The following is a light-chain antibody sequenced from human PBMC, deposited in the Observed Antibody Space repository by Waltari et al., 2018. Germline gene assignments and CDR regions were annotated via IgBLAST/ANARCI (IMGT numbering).Light chain of an antibody. Sequence: DIQMSQYPSPVSASVRGRVTMTCRASQGISNWLAWYQQKPGKPPKLLIYAASSLQSGVPSRFSGSGSGTDFTLTISSLQSEDFATYYCQQAKSFPLTFGPGTKVDIK. J-gene: IGKJ3*01. CDR3: QQAKSFPLT. CDR2: AAS. V-gene: IGKV1-12*01. CDR1: QGISNW.